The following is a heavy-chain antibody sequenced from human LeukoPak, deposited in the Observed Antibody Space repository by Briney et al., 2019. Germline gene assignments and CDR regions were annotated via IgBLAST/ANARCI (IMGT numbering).Heavy chain of an antibody. CDR1: GFTFSSYA. CDR3: AKGFGYSSSWYGNYFDY. J-gene: IGHJ4*02. V-gene: IGHV3-23*01. Sequence: GGSLRLSCAASGFTFSSYAMSWVRQAPGKGLEWVSAISGSGGSTYYADSVKGRFTISRDDSKNTLYLQINSLRAEDTAVYYCAKGFGYSSSWYGNYFDYWGQGTLVTVSS. D-gene: IGHD6-13*01. CDR2: ISGSGGST.